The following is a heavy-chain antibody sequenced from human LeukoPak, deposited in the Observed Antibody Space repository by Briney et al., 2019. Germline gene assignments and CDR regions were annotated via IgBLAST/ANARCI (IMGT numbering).Heavy chain of an antibody. CDR2: ISNTKTYI. V-gene: IGHV3-21*01. J-gene: IGHJ4*02. Sequence: GGSLRLSCAASGFTFSSYSFNWVRQAPGKGLEWISSISNTKTYINYADSVKGRFTISRDNAKNSLFLHMTSPRAEDTAVYYCVRDGAYYDSAPYNFDFWGQGTLVAVSS. CDR3: VRDGAYYDSAPYNFDF. CDR1: GFTFSSYS. D-gene: IGHD3-22*01.